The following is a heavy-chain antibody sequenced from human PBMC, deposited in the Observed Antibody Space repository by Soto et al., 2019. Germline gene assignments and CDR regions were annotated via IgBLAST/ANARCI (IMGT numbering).Heavy chain of an antibody. V-gene: IGHV3-30*03. J-gene: IGHJ4*02. D-gene: IGHD1-1*01. CDR1: GFTFTSFG. Sequence: QVHLVESGGGVVQPGRSLRLSCAASGFTFTSFGIHWVRQAPGKGLEWVAVVSYDGIDENYADSVKGRFTISRDKYKNTVYLQMNSLRAEDRAVYYCARDLREMATTAPDYWGQGTVVTVSS. CDR3: ARDLREMATTAPDY. CDR2: VSYDGIDE.